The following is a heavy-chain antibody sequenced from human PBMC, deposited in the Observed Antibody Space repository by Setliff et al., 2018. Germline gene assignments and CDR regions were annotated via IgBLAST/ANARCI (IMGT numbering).Heavy chain of an antibody. CDR1: GYTFTGYF. CDR3: ARSRLYGGWFDP. V-gene: IGHV1-2*02. Sequence: ASVKVSCKASGYTFTGYFIHWVRQAPGQGLEWMGWINPNSGGTNYAQKFQGRVTMTRDTSISTAYMGLSRLRSDDTAVYSCARSRLYGGWFDPWGQGTLVTVSS. CDR2: INPNSGGT. D-gene: IGHD4-17*01. J-gene: IGHJ5*02.